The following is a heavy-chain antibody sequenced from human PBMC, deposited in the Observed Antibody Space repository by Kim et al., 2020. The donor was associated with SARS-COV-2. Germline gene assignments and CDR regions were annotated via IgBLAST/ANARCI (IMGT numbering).Heavy chain of an antibody. J-gene: IGHJ4*02. D-gene: IGHD4-17*01. V-gene: IGHV4-39*07. CDR3: ARGNDYGDYWSYYFDY. Sequence: SLQSRVTISVDTSKNQFSRKLSSVTAADTAVYYCARGNDYGDYWSYYFDYWGQGTLVTVSS.